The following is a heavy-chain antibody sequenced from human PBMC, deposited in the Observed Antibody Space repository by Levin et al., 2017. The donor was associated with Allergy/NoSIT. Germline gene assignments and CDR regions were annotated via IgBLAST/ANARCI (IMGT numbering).Heavy chain of an antibody. Sequence: GESLKISCAASGFTFSDYSMTWVRQAPGKGLEWISYISGVSSTISYADSVRGRFTISRDNAKNSLYLQMDTLRAEDTAVYYCARDRSGYYGTLVDYWGQGTLVTVSS. CDR1: GFTFSDYS. J-gene: IGHJ4*02. CDR3: ARDRSGYYGTLVDY. CDR2: ISGVSSTI. D-gene: IGHD5-12*01. V-gene: IGHV3-48*01.